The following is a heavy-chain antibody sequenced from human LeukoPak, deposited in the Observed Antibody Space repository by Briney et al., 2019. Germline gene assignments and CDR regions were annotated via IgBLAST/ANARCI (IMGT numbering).Heavy chain of an antibody. V-gene: IGHV4-59*08. CDR1: GGSISSYY. Sequence: SETLSLTCTVSGGSISSYYWSWIRQPPGKGLEWIGYIYYSGSTNYNPSLKSRVTISVDTSKNQFPLKLSSVTAADTAVYYCARHGDIVVVPAAIDYWGQGTLVTVSS. CDR2: IYYSGST. D-gene: IGHD2-2*01. CDR3: ARHGDIVVVPAAIDY. J-gene: IGHJ4*01.